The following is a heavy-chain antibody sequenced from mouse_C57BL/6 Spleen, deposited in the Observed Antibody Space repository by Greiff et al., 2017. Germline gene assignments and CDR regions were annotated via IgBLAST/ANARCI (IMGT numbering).Heavy chain of an antibody. CDR3: ARNKGSYGYWYFDV. V-gene: IGHV2-2*01. D-gene: IGHD1-1*01. Sequence: VQRVESGPGLVQPSQSLSITCTVSGFSLTSYGAHWVRQSPGKGLEWLGVIWSGGSTDYNAAFISRLSISKDNSKSQVFFKMNSLQADDTAIYYRARNKGSYGYWYFDVWGTGTTVTVSS. CDR2: IWSGGST. CDR1: GFSLTSYG. J-gene: IGHJ1*03.